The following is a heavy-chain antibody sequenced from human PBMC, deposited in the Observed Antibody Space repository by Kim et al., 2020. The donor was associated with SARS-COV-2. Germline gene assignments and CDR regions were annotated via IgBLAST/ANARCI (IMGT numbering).Heavy chain of an antibody. CDR3: AKDFMVRGVIPNWFDP. CDR2: ISGSGGST. D-gene: IGHD3-10*01. Sequence: GGSLRLSCAASGFTFSSYAMSWVRQAPGKGLEWVSAISGSGGSTYYADSVKGRFTISRDNSKNTLYLQMNSLRAEDTAVYYCAKDFMVRGVIPNWFDPWGQGTLVTVSS. CDR1: GFTFSSYA. J-gene: IGHJ5*02. V-gene: IGHV3-23*01.